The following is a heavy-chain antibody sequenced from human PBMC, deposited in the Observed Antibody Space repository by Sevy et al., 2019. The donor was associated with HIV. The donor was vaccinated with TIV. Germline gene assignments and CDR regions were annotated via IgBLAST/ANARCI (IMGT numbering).Heavy chain of an antibody. CDR2: VSWNSASI. V-gene: IGHV3-9*01. Sequence: GGSLRVSCAASGFTFDDYAMHWVRQAPGKGLEWVSGVSWNSASIGYAGSVRGRFTISRDNAKNSLSLQMNSLTSEDTAFYYCTKDLGATLVPGYCYDGTCWPRDGFDIWGHVTMVTVSS. J-gene: IGHJ3*02. CDR3: TKDLGATLVPGYCYDGTCWPRDGFDI. CDR1: GFTFDDYA. D-gene: IGHD2-15*01.